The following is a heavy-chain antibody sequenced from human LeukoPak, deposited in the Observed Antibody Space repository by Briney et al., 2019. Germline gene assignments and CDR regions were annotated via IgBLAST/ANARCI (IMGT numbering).Heavy chain of an antibody. V-gene: IGHV3-53*01. CDR2: IYSGGST. CDR1: GFTVSSNY. J-gene: IGHJ6*02. D-gene: IGHD2-2*01. CDR3: ARDRCSSTSCYYPAHYGMDV. Sequence: GGSLRLSCAASGFTVSSNYMSWVRQAPGKGQEWVSVIYSGGSTYYADSVKGRFTISRDNSKNTLYLQMNSLRAEDTAVYYCARDRCSSTSCYYPAHYGMDVWGQGTTVTVSS.